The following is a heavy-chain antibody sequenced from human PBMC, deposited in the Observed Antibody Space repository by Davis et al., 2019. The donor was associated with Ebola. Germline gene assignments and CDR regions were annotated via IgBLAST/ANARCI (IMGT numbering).Heavy chain of an antibody. J-gene: IGHJ3*02. Sequence: GESLKISCEGSGYSFSTYWIGWVRQMPGKGLEWMGIIYPDDSDTIYSPSFEGQVTISADKSITTAYLQWSSLKASDTAIYYCARRARVGGTWYGAFDIWGQGTMVTVSS. D-gene: IGHD6-13*01. CDR2: IYPDDSDT. V-gene: IGHV5-51*01. CDR1: GYSFSTYW. CDR3: ARRARVGGTWYGAFDI.